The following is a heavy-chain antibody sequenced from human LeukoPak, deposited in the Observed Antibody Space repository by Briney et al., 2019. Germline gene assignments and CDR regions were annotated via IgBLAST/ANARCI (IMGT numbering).Heavy chain of an antibody. Sequence: GGSLRLSCVASGFTFDDYAMHWVRQAPGKGLEWVSGISWNSGSMGYADSVKGRFTISRDNAKNSLYLQMNSLRAEDTALYYCAKDMGYSGNYRTPDYWGQGTLATVSS. D-gene: IGHD1-26*01. J-gene: IGHJ4*02. CDR1: GFTFDDYA. CDR2: ISWNSGSM. CDR3: AKDMGYSGNYRTPDY. V-gene: IGHV3-9*01.